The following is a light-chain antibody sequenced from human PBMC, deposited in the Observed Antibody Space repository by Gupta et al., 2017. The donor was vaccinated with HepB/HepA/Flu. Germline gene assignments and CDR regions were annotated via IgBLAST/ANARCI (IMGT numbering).Light chain of an antibody. Sequence: QSVLTQPPSVSGAPGQRVTISCTGSTSNIGAGYDVHWYQQLPGTAPKVLIYGNNNRPSGVPDRFAGSKSGTSASPAITGLQAEDEAEYDGHSYDNSLKGVVFGGGTKLTVL. V-gene: IGLV1-40*01. CDR2: GNN. CDR1: TSNIGAGYD. J-gene: IGLJ2*01. CDR3: HSYDNSLKGVV.